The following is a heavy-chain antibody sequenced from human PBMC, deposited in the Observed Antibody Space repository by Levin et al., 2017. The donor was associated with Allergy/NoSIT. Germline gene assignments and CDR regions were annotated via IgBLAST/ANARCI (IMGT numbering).Heavy chain of an antibody. Sequence: SETLSLTCTVSGGSISSSSYYWGWIRQPPGKGLEWIGSIYYSGSTYYNPSLKSRVTISVDTSKNQFSLKLSSVTAADTAVYYCARGDTAMTFFDYWGQGTLVTVSS. J-gene: IGHJ4*02. CDR3: ARGDTAMTFFDY. V-gene: IGHV4-39*01. CDR1: GGSISSSSYY. CDR2: IYYSGST. D-gene: IGHD5-18*01.